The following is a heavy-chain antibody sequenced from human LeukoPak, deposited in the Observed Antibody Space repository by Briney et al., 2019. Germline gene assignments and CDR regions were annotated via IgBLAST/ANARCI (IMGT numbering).Heavy chain of an antibody. D-gene: IGHD3-10*01. J-gene: IGHJ4*02. V-gene: IGHV3-30-3*01. CDR1: GFTFSSYA. Sequence: GRSLRLSCAASGFTFSSYAMHWVRQAPGKGLEWVAVISYDGSNKYYADSVKGRFTISRDNSKNTLYLQMNSLRAEGTAVYYCARVRSGLLWFGATDYWGQGTLVTVSS. CDR3: ARVRSGLLWFGATDY. CDR2: ISYDGSNK.